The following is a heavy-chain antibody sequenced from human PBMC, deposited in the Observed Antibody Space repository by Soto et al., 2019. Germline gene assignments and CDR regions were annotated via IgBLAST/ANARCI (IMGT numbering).Heavy chain of an antibody. V-gene: IGHV4-34*01. CDR3: ARTIGVCPCYFNY. Sequence: PSETVSRTCAVCGGSFSGYYWSWIRQPPGKGLEGIGEINHSGRTNYTPSLKSRVNTSVDTSKNQFSLKLSSVTAAAPAVYYCARTIGVCPCYFNYWGQATLVTVSS. CDR2: INHSGRT. CDR1: GGSFSGYY. D-gene: IGHD2-21*01. J-gene: IGHJ4*01.